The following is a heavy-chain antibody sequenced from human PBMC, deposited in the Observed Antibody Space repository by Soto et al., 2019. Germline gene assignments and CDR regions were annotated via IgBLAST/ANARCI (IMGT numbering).Heavy chain of an antibody. J-gene: IGHJ4*02. D-gene: IGHD2-2*01. CDR3: ATSSSGYCSSTSCYEVDY. CDR1: GYTLTELS. V-gene: IGHV1-24*01. Sequence: ASVKVSCKVSGYTLTELSMHWVRQAPGKGLEWMGGFDPEDGETIYAQKFQGRVTMTEDTSTDTAYMELSSLRSEDTAVYYCATSSSGYCSSTSCYEVDYWGQGTLVTVSS. CDR2: FDPEDGET.